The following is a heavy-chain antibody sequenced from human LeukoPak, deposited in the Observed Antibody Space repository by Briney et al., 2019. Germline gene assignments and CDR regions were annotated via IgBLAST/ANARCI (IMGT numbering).Heavy chain of an antibody. J-gene: IGHJ4*02. CDR1: GFTFSSYA. Sequence: PGGSLRLSCAASGFTFSSYAMNWVRQAPGKGLEWVSGISGSGGSTYHADSVKGRFTISRDNSKNTLYLQVNSLRAEDTAVYYCAKGYCSGGSCWGHDHWGQGTLATVSS. CDR3: AKGYCSGGSCWGHDH. V-gene: IGHV3-23*01. D-gene: IGHD2-15*01. CDR2: ISGSGGST.